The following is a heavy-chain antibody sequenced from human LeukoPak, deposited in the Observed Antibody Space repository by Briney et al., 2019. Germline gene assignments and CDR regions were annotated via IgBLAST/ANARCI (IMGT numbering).Heavy chain of an antibody. CDR1: GFTFSSYA. CDR2: ISGSGGST. CDR3: AKSMNTATRGYFDY. V-gene: IGHV3-23*01. Sequence: GGSLRLSCAPSGFTFSSYAMSWVRQAPGKGLQWVSAISGSGGSTYYADSVKGRFTISRDNSKNTLYLQMNSLRAEDTAVYYCAKSMNTATRGYFDYWGQGTLVTVSS. J-gene: IGHJ4*02. D-gene: IGHD5-18*01.